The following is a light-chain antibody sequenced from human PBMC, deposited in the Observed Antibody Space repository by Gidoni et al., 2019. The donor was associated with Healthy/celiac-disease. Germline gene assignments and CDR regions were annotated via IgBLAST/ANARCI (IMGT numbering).Light chain of an antibody. J-gene: IGKJ5*01. Sequence: DIVLAQSPGTLYLSPGERATRSCRACQSVSSSYLAWYQQKPGQAPRLLIYGASSRATGIPDRFSGSGSGTDFTLTISRLEPEDFAVYYCQQYGSSLPFGQGTRLEIK. CDR2: GAS. V-gene: IGKV3-20*01. CDR3: QQYGSSLP. CDR1: QSVSSSY.